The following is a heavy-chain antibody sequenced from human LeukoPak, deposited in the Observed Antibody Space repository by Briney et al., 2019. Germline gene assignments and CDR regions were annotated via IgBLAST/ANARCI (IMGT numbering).Heavy chain of an antibody. Sequence: PGDSLRLSCAVSGFTLRSYGMHWVRQAPAKGLEWVAGISFDGGNKYYADSVKGRFTISRDNSKNTLYLQMNSLRAEDTAVYYCAKEITRPNRAVAGLNYWGQGTLVTVSS. CDR2: ISFDGGNK. V-gene: IGHV3-30*18. J-gene: IGHJ4*02. D-gene: IGHD6-19*01. CDR1: GFTLRSYG. CDR3: AKEITRPNRAVAGLNY.